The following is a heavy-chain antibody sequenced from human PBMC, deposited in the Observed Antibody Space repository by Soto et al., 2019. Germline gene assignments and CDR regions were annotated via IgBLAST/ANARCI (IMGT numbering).Heavy chain of an antibody. CDR3: AREGPRPYYYYGMDV. D-gene: IGHD6-6*01. Sequence: QAQLEQSGAEVKKPGASVKVSCKSCGYTFSTSGISWVRQAPGQGLEWMGWISTYNGDANYAQRFQGSVTMTTDTSTSTTFMELRSLRSDDTAVYYCAREGPRPYYYYGMDVWGQGTTVTVSS. V-gene: IGHV1-18*01. CDR2: ISTYNGDA. CDR1: GYTFSTSG. J-gene: IGHJ6*02.